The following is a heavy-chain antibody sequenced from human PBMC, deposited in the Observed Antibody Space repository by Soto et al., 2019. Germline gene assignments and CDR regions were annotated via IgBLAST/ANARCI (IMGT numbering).Heavy chain of an antibody. D-gene: IGHD2-15*01. CDR3: ARGTVALFDY. CDR1: GFTFSSYG. J-gene: IGHJ4*02. Sequence: GGSLRLTCAASGFTFSSYGMHWVRQAPGKGLEWGAVIWYDGSNKYYAESVKGRFTISRDKSKNTLYLQMNSLRAEDRAGYYCARGTVALFDYWGQGTLVTVSS. V-gene: IGHV3-33*01. CDR2: IWYDGSNK.